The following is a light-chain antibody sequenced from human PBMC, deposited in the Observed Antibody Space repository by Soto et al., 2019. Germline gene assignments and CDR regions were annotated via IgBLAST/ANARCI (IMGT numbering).Light chain of an antibody. Sequence: QSALTQPASVSGSPGQSITISCTGTSSDVGRYHLVSWYQQHPGKAPKLIIYEGSKRPSGVSNRFSGSKSGNTASLTLSGLQAEDEADYYCCSYAGDTYVFGTGTKVTVL. CDR2: EGS. V-gene: IGLV2-23*01. J-gene: IGLJ1*01. CDR3: CSYAGDTYV. CDR1: SSDVGRYHL.